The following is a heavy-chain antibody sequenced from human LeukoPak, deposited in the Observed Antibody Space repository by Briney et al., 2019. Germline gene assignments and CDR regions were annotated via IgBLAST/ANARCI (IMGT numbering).Heavy chain of an antibody. CDR2: ISWNSGSI. CDR3: AKDSSGLFDY. J-gene: IGHJ4*02. CDR1: GFTFDDYA. D-gene: IGHD2-15*01. V-gene: IGHV3-9*01. Sequence: GGSLRLSCAASGFTFDDYAMHWVRQAPGKGLEWVSGISWNSGSIGYADSVKGRFTISRDNAKNSLYLQMNSLRAEDTALYYRAKDSSGLFDYWGQGTLVTVSS.